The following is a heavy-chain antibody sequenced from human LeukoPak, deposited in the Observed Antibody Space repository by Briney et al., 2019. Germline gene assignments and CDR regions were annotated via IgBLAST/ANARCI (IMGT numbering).Heavy chain of an antibody. CDR1: GYTFTGYY. CDR3: ARDLEPMGAYYYYMDV. D-gene: IGHD3-10*01. CDR2: INPNSGGT. J-gene: IGHJ6*03. Sequence: ASVEVSCKASGYTFTGYYMHWVRQAPGQGFEWMGWINPNSGGTNYAQKFQGRVTMTRDTSISTAYMELSRLRSDDTAVYYCARDLEPMGAYYYYMDVWGKGTTVTISS. V-gene: IGHV1-2*02.